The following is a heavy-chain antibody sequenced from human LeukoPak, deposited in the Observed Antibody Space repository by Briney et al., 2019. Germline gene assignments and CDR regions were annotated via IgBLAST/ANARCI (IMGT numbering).Heavy chain of an antibody. D-gene: IGHD1-26*01. Sequence: ASVKVSCKASGYTFTSYYMHWVRQAPGQGLEWMGLINPSGGSTSYAQKFQGRVTMTRDTSTSTVYMELSSLRSEDTAVYYCARGQTLVGATTFGWFDPWGQGTLVTVSS. CDR1: GYTFTSYY. CDR3: ARGQTLVGATTFGWFDP. V-gene: IGHV1-46*01. J-gene: IGHJ5*02. CDR2: INPSGGST.